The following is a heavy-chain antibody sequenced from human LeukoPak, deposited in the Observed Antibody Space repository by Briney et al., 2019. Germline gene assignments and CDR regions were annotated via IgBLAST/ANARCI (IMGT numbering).Heavy chain of an antibody. D-gene: IGHD3-16*01. Sequence: PGGSLRLSCAASGFTFSSYWMHWVRQAAGKGLVWVSRINSDGSFTTYADSVKGRFTISRDNAKNTLYLQMNSLRAEDTAVYYCARHRATRGLGFDPWGQGTLVTVSS. CDR2: INSDGSFT. CDR3: ARHRATRGLGFDP. CDR1: GFTFSSYW. V-gene: IGHV3-74*03. J-gene: IGHJ5*02.